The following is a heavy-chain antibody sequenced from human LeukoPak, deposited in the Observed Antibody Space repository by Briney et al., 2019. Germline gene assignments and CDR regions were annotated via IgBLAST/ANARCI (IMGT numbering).Heavy chain of an antibody. V-gene: IGHV1-46*01. CDR1: GYTFTSYY. CDR2: INPSGGST. Sequence: ASVKVSCKASGYTFTSYYMHWVRQAPGQGLAWMGIINPSGGSTTYAQKFQGRVTMTRDTSTSTVYMELSSLRSEDTAVYYCARKLLTGAGFDPWGQGTLVTVSS. J-gene: IGHJ5*02. CDR3: ARKLLTGAGFDP. D-gene: IGHD3-9*01.